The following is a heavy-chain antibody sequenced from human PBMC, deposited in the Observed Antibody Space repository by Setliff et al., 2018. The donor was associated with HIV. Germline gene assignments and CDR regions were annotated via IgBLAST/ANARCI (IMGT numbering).Heavy chain of an antibody. J-gene: IGHJ4*02. V-gene: IGHV3-21*01. CDR3: VRDRCTGTSCGFYS. Sequence: GGSLRLSCAASGFVFRNYNMNWVRQAPGKGLEWVSSVSSDGRYIYYADSVRGRFTISRDNAKNSLYLQMNSLRAEDTAVYYCVRDRCTGTSCGFYSWGQGTLVTVSS. D-gene: IGHD2-2*01. CDR2: VSSDGRYI. CDR1: GFVFRNYN.